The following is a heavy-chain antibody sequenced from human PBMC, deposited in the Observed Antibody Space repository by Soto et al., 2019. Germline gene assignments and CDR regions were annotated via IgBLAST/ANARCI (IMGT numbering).Heavy chain of an antibody. Sequence: QVQLVESGGGVVQPGRSVRLSCAASGFTFSSYGMHWVRQAPGKGLEWVAVISYDGSNKYQEDSVRGRFTMSRDNSKNTLYLQMNSLRGEDTAVYYCPKEKVAGTSYFDYWGQGTLVTVSS. CDR1: GFTFSSYG. CDR3: PKEKVAGTSYFDY. J-gene: IGHJ4*02. V-gene: IGHV3-30*18. D-gene: IGHD6-19*01. CDR2: ISYDGSNK.